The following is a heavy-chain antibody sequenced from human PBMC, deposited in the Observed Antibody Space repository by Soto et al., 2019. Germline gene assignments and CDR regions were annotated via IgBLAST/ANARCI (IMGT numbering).Heavy chain of an antibody. CDR2: ISAYNGNT. V-gene: IGHV1-18*01. CDR1: GYTFTSYG. D-gene: IGHD3-3*01. Sequence: ASVKVSCKASGYTFTSYGISWVRQAPGQGLEWMGWISAYNGNTNYAQKLQGRVTMTTDTSTSTAYMELRSLRSDDTAVYYCARTSASITIFGVVRMNLNWFDYWGQGTLVTVSS. J-gene: IGHJ4*02. CDR3: ARTSASITIFGVVRMNLNWFDY.